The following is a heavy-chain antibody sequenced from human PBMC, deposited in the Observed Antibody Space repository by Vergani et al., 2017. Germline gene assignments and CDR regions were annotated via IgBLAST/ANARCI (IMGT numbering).Heavy chain of an antibody. J-gene: IGHJ4*02. V-gene: IGHV4-59*01. D-gene: IGHD2-15*01. CDR2: IYYSGST. CDR3: ARVGAYCSGGSCYYFDY. Sequence: QVQLQESGPGLVKPSETLSLTCTVSGGSISSYYWSWIRQPPGQGLEWIGYIYYSGSTNYNPSLKSRVTISVDTSKNQFSLKLSSVTAADTAVYYCARVGAYCSGGSCYYFDYWGQGTLVTVSS. CDR1: GGSISSYY.